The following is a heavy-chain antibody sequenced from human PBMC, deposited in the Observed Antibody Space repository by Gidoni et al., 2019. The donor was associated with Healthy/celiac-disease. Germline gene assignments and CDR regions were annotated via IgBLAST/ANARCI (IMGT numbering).Heavy chain of an antibody. Sequence: EVQLVESGGGLVQPGRSLRLSCAASGFTFDDYALHWVRQAPGKGLAWVSGISWNSGSKGYADSVKGRFTISRDNAKNSLYLQMNSLRAEDTALYYCAKDMYKDPYYDFWSGYYERGGMDVWGQGTTVTVSS. V-gene: IGHV3-9*01. CDR1: GFTFDDYA. J-gene: IGHJ6*02. D-gene: IGHD3-3*01. CDR2: ISWNSGSK. CDR3: AKDMYKDPYYDFWSGYYERGGMDV.